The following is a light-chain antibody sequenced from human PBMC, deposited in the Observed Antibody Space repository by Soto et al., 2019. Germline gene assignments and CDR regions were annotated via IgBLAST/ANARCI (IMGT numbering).Light chain of an antibody. V-gene: IGLV2-14*01. CDR1: ASDIGGYNY. J-gene: IGLJ1*01. CDR3: SSYRSGSSPGV. Sequence: QSALTQPASVSGSPGQSITISCTGTASDIGGYNYVSWYQQYPGKAPKLIIFEVSNWPSGVSNRFSGSKSGNTASLTISGLQAEDESDYYCSSYRSGSSPGVFGTGTKLTVL. CDR2: EVS.